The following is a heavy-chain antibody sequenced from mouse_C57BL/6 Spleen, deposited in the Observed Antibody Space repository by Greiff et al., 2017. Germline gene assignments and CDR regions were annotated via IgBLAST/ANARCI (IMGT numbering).Heavy chain of an antibody. CDR2: ISSGNSTI. D-gene: IGHD2-4*01. J-gene: IGHJ2*01. CDR1: GFTFSDYG. Sequence: EVHLVESGGGLVKPGGSLKLSCAASGFTFSDYGMHWVRQAPEKGLEWVAYISSGNSTIYYADTVKGRFTISRENAKNTMSLQMTSLSAEDTAMYYCARGNYDYFDYWGQGTTLTVSS. V-gene: IGHV5-17*01. CDR3: ARGNYDYFDY.